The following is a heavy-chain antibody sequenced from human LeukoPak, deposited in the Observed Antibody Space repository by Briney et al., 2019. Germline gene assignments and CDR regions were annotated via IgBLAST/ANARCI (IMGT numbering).Heavy chain of an antibody. CDR3: AKDTSSPIFGVAYYLDS. D-gene: IGHD3-3*01. Sequence: GGSLRLSCSASGFTFSYYVMLWVRQAPGKGLEWVAVIWHDGSNKYYADSVKGRFNISRDNSKNTLYLQLNSLTAQGTAVYYCAKDTSSPIFGVAYYLDSWGQGTRVSVS. CDR1: GFTFSYYV. J-gene: IGHJ4*02. V-gene: IGHV3-33*06. CDR2: IWHDGSNK.